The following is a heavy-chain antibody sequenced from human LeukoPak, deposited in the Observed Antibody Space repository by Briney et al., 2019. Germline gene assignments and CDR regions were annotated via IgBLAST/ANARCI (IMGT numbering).Heavy chain of an antibody. CDR3: ARVPDFIARPCDS. Sequence: PSETLSLTCAVYGGFFSGNYWTLIRQTPGRGLEWIGESSPTGDITGYNPSLKGRATISVDSSKKQFSLKLTAVPAADTGVYYCARVPDFIARPCDSWGPGTLVTVSS. J-gene: IGHJ4*02. CDR1: GGFFSGNY. CDR2: SSPTGDIT. D-gene: IGHD2-21*01. V-gene: IGHV4-34*01.